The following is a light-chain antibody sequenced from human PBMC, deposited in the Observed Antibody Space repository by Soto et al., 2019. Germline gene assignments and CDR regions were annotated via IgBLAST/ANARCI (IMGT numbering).Light chain of an antibody. CDR2: DAS. Sequence: EVVMTQSPASLSASPGERVTLPCRASQNIRSSLAWYQQRPGQAPRLLIYDASSRATGIPDRFSGSGSGTDFTLTISRLEPEDFAVYYCQQYGSSPRTFGQGTKV. J-gene: IGKJ1*01. V-gene: IGKV3-20*01. CDR3: QQYGSSPRT. CDR1: QNIRSS.